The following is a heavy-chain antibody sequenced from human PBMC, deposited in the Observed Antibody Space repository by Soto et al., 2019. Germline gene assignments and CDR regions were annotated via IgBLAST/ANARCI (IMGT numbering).Heavy chain of an antibody. CDR3: ARHLVPAAKHYYYYYGMDV. J-gene: IGHJ6*02. D-gene: IGHD2-2*01. V-gene: IGHV5-51*01. CDR2: IYPGDSDT. Sequence: GESLKISCKGSGCSFTSYWIGWVRQMPGKGLEWMGIIYPGDSDTRYSPSFQGQVTISADKSISTAYLQWGSLKASDTAMYYCARHLVPAAKHYYYYYGMDVWGQGTTVTVSS. CDR1: GCSFTSYW.